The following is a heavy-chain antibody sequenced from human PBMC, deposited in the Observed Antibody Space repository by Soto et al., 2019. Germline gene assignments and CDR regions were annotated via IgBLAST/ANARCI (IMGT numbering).Heavy chain of an antibody. CDR1: GFTFSTYS. CDR2: ISSSSSTI. Sequence: GGSLRLACAASGFTFSTYSMNWVRQAPGKGLEWVSYISSSSSTIFYTDSVKGRFTVSRDNAKNSLYLQMNSLRAEDTAVYYCARPMYYYDSSGPPAYWGQGTLVTVSS. J-gene: IGHJ4*02. D-gene: IGHD3-22*01. V-gene: IGHV3-48*01. CDR3: ARPMYYYDSSGPPAY.